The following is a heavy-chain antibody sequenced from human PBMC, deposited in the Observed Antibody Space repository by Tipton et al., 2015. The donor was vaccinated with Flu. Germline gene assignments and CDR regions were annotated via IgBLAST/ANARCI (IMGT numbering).Heavy chain of an antibody. CDR3: ARPMGRDGHDGFDP. Sequence: LRLSCAVYGGSFSGYYWSWIRQPPGKGLGWIGEINHSGSTNYNPSLKSRVTISVDTSKNQFSLKLSSVTAADTAVYYCARPMGRDGHDGFDPWGQGTLVTVSS. J-gene: IGHJ5*02. V-gene: IGHV4-34*01. CDR2: INHSGST. CDR1: GGSFSGYY. D-gene: IGHD5-24*01.